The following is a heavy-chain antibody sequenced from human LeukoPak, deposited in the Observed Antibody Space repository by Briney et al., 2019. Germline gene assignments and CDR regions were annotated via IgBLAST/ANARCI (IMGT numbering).Heavy chain of an antibody. D-gene: IGHD3-16*01. CDR2: IYYSGTT. CDR3: ARHVEGVRFTTLLAY. V-gene: IGHV4-39*01. J-gene: IGHJ4*02. Sequence: ASETLSLTCTVSGGFISRNSFYWGWIRQPPGKGLEWIGSIYYSGTTYYNPSLKGRVTISVDTSKNQFSLKLNSVTAADTAVYYCARHVEGVRFTTLLAYWGQGTLVTVSS. CDR1: GGFISRNSFY.